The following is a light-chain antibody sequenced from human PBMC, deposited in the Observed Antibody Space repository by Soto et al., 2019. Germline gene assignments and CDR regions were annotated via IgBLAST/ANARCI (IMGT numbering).Light chain of an antibody. J-gene: IGLJ1*01. CDR1: SSDVGGYNY. V-gene: IGLV2-8*01. CDR2: EVT. CDR3: SSYAGSNNYV. Sequence: QSALTQPPSASGSPGQSVTISYTGTSSDVGGYNYVSWYQQHPGKAPKAMIYEVTKRPSGVPDRFSGSKSGNTASLTVSGLQGEDEADYYCSSYAGSNNYVFGTGTKLTVL.